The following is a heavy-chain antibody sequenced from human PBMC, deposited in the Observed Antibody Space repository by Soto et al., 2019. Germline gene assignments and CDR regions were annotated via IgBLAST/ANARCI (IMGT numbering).Heavy chain of an antibody. CDR1: GGSISSSNW. Sequence: QVQLQESGPGLVKPSGTLSLTCAVSGGSISSSNWWSWVHQPPGKGLEWIGEIYHSGSTNYNPSLKSRVTISVDKPKNQFSLKLSSVTTADTAVYYCARGTGYSSSWYVTRDWFDPWGQGTLVTVSS. CDR2: IYHSGST. D-gene: IGHD6-13*01. J-gene: IGHJ5*02. V-gene: IGHV4-4*02. CDR3: ARGTGYSSSWYVTRDWFDP.